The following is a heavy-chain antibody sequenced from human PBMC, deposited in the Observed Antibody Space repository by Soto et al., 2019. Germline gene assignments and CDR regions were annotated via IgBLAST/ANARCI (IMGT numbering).Heavy chain of an antibody. CDR3: ATMKRARLDS. CDR2: INPILDST. Sequence: QEQVVQSGPAMKEPGSSVKVSCRASGIMSSGYGFSWVRQAPGQGLEWVGMINPILDSTHYAQNLQGRVSLSVDKSRDTAYLEVTSLIHEDTAIYFCATMKRARLDSWGRGTVVTVSS. V-gene: IGHV1-69*09. J-gene: IGHJ4*02. CDR1: GIMSSGYG. D-gene: IGHD6-25*01.